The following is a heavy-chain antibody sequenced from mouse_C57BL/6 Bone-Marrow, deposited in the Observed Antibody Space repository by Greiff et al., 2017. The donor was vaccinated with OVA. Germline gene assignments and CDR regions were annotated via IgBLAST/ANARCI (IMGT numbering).Heavy chain of an antibody. Sequence: VQLKQSGAELVRPGASVKLSCTASGFNIKDDYMHWVKQRPEQGLEWIGWIDPENGDTEYASKFQGKATITADTSSNTAYLQLSSLTSEDTAVYYCALRLGYFDVWGTGTTVTVSS. D-gene: IGHD1-1*01. CDR1: GFNIKDDY. CDR3: ALRLGYFDV. CDR2: IDPENGDT. V-gene: IGHV14-4*01. J-gene: IGHJ1*03.